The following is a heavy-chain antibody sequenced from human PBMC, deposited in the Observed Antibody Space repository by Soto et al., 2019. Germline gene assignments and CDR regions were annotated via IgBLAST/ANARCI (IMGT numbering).Heavy chain of an antibody. D-gene: IGHD6-6*01. Sequence: GALRLSCAASGFTFSDYYMSWIRQAPGKGLEWVSYISSSGSTIYYADSVKGRFTISRDNAKNSLYLQMNSLRAEDTAVYYCARVSSSSYPYYYYYMDVWGKGTTVTVSS. V-gene: IGHV3-11*01. CDR2: ISSSGSTI. CDR1: GFTFSDYY. J-gene: IGHJ6*03. CDR3: ARVSSSSYPYYYYYMDV.